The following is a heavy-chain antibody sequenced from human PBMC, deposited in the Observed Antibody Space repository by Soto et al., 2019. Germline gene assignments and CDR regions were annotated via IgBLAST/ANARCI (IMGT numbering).Heavy chain of an antibody. J-gene: IGHJ6*03. D-gene: IGHD2-2*01. CDR3: ARYRRDCSSTSCSYYYYIDV. CDR2: IYYSGST. CDR1: GGSISSGGYY. V-gene: IGHV4-31*03. Sequence: QVQLQESGPGLVKPSQTLSLTCTVSGGSISSGGYYWSWIRQHPGKGLEWIGYIYYSGSTYYHPSLKSRVTISVDTSKNQFSLKLSSVTAADTAVYYCARYRRDCSSTSCSYYYYIDVWGKGTTVTVSS.